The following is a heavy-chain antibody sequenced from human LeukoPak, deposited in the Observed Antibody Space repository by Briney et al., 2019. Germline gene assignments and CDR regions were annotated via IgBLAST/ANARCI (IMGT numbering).Heavy chain of an antibody. CDR1: GGSISSGDYY. Sequence: SQTLSLTCTVSGGSISSGDYYWSWIRQPPGTGLEWIGYIYYSGSTYYNPSLKSRVTISVDTSKNRFSLKLSSVTAADTAVYYCARIRIGLSYYYYGMDVWGQGTTVTVSS. CDR3: ARIRIGLSYYYYGMDV. D-gene: IGHD1-14*01. V-gene: IGHV4-30-4*01. CDR2: IYYSGST. J-gene: IGHJ6*02.